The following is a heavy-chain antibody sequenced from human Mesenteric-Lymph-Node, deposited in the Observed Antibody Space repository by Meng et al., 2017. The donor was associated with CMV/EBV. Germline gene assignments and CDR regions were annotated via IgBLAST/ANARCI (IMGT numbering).Heavy chain of an antibody. CDR2: IRYDGTNK. Sequence: GESLKISCAASGFTFSSYGMHWVRQAPGKGLEWVAFIRYDGTNKNYADSVMGRFAISRDNSKNTLFLQMSSLRTEDTAVYYCARDLPHNWLDPWGQGTLVTVSS. V-gene: IGHV3-30*02. CDR1: GFTFSSYG. CDR3: ARDLPHNWLDP. J-gene: IGHJ5*02.